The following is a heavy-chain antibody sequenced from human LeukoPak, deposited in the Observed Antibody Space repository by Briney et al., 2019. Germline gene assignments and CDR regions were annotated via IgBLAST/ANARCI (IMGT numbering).Heavy chain of an antibody. V-gene: IGHV4-59*08. Sequence: SETPSLTCTVSGGSISSYYWSWIRQPPGKGLEWIGYIYYSGSTNYNPSLKSRVTISVDTSKNQFSLKLSSVTAADTAVYYCARRWGDYFDYWGQGTLVTVSS. J-gene: IGHJ4*02. D-gene: IGHD3-16*01. CDR1: GGSISSYY. CDR2: IYYSGST. CDR3: ARRWGDYFDY.